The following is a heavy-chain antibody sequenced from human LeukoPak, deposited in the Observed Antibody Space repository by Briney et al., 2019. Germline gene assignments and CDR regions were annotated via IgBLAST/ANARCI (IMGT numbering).Heavy chain of an antibody. CDR3: ARVRGDFETD. CDR2: RYYSGST. D-gene: IGHD3-16*01. Sequence: SETLSLTCSVSGGSISSYYWTWMRQPPGKGLEWIGYRYYSGSTTYNPSLKSRVTISVDTSKSQFSLKLISVTAADTAIYYCARVRGDFETDWGQGTLVTVS. J-gene: IGHJ1*01. V-gene: IGHV4-59*01. CDR1: GGSISSYY.